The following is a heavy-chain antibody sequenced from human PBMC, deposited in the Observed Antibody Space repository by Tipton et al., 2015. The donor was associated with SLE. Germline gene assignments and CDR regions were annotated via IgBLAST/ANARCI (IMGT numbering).Heavy chain of an antibody. J-gene: IGHJ3*01. CDR3: ARIIAGHGDAFDV. CDR1: GASINNNNNY. CDR2: FYDSGST. Sequence: TLSLTCTVSGASINNNNNYWGWIRQPPGKGLEWIGFFYDSGSTSYNPSLESRVTISLDTSKNQFFLKLSSVTASDTAVYFCARIIAGHGDAFDVWGQGTMVTVSS. V-gene: IGHV4-61*05.